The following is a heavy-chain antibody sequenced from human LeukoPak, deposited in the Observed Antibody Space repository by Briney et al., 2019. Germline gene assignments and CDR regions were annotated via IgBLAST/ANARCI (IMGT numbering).Heavy chain of an antibody. CDR1: GGSISTTNYY. CDR2: VYYSGST. V-gene: IGHV4-39*07. D-gene: IGHD3-10*01. Sequence: PSETLSLTCTVSGGSISTTNYYWGWIRQSPGKGLEWFGCVYYSGSTYYNPSLKSRVTISVDTSQNQFSLQLTSVTAADTAVYYCARGDYGSGTCLWGSWGQGILVTVSP. J-gene: IGHJ5*02. CDR3: ARGDYGSGTCLWGS.